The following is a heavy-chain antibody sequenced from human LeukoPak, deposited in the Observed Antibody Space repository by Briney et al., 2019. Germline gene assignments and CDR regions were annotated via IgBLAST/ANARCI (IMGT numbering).Heavy chain of an antibody. D-gene: IGHD5-24*01. CDR2: ISASGGRT. Sequence: PGGSLRLSCAASAFTFSNYDMSWVRQAPGKGLEWVSTISASGGRTYYADSVKGRFTISRDSSKNTLYLQMNSLRAEDTAVYYCARDLLSDGYFDYWGQGTLVTVSS. CDR3: ARDLLSDGYFDY. CDR1: AFTFSNYD. J-gene: IGHJ4*02. V-gene: IGHV3-23*01.